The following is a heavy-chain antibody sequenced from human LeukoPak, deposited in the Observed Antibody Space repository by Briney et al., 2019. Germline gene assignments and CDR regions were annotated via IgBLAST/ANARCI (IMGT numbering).Heavy chain of an antibody. CDR3: ARAKPKNMVRGLIMRRESRYYFDY. CDR1: GFTFSSYG. D-gene: IGHD3-10*01. V-gene: IGHV3-23*01. J-gene: IGHJ4*02. CDR2: ISGSGGST. Sequence: GGTLRLSCAASGFTFSSYGMSWVRQAPGKGLEWVSAISGSGGSTYSADSVKGRFTISRDNSKNTLYLQMNSLRAEDTAVYYCARAKPKNMVRGLIMRRESRYYFDYWGQGTLVTVSS.